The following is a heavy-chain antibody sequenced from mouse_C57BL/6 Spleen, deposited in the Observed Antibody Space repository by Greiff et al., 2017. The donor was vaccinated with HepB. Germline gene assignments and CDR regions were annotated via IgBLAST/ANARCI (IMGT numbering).Heavy chain of an antibody. CDR2: IDPETGGT. CDR1: GYTFTDYE. Sequence: SGAELVRPGASVTLSCKASGYTFTDYEMHWVKQTPVHGLEWIGAIDPETGGTAYNQKFKGKAILTADKSSSTAYMELRSLTSEDSAVYYCTRRAITTVPHYYAMDYWGQGTSVTVSS. J-gene: IGHJ4*01. CDR3: TRRAITTVPHYYAMDY. D-gene: IGHD1-1*01. V-gene: IGHV1-15*01.